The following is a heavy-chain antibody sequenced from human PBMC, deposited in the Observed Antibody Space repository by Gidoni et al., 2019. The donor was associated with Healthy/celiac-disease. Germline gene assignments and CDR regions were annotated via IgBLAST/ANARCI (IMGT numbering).Heavy chain of an antibody. J-gene: IGHJ3*02. CDR3: ARDRLDCSGGSCYSEDAFDI. Sequence: EVQLVEPGGGLVQPGGSLSLTCAASGFTFSSYCMNWVRRAPGKGLEWVSYISSSSSTIYNADSVKGRFTISRDNAKNSLYLQMNSLRAEDTAVYYCARDRLDCSGGSCYSEDAFDIWGQGTMVTVSS. CDR1: GFTFSSYC. CDR2: ISSSSSTI. D-gene: IGHD2-15*01. V-gene: IGHV3-48*01.